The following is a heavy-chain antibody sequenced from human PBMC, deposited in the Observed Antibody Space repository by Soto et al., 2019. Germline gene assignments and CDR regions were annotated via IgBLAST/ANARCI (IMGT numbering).Heavy chain of an antibody. CDR2: IYSGGST. CDR1: GFTVSSNY. Sequence: EVQLVESGGGLVQPGGSLRLSCAASGFTVSSNYMSWVRQAPGKGLEWVSVIYSGGSTYYADSVKGRFTISRDNSKNTLYLQMNSLRAEDTAVYYCARTTPPYYFDYCGQGTLVTVSS. J-gene: IGHJ4*02. CDR3: ARTTPPYYFDY. V-gene: IGHV3-66*01. D-gene: IGHD4-17*01.